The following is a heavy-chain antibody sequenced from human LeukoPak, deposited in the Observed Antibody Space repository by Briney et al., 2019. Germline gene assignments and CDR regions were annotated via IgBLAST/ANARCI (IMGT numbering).Heavy chain of an antibody. J-gene: IGHJ4*02. CDR1: GGSFSGYY. D-gene: IGHD6-19*01. CDR2: INHSGST. CDR3: ARDGDSSGWTRSDY. Sequence: SETLSLTCAVYGGSFSGYYWSWIRQPPGKGLEWIGEINHSGSTNYNPSLKSRVAISADRSKNQFSLKLNSVTAADTAVYYCARDGDSSGWTRSDYWGQGTLVIVSS. V-gene: IGHV4-34*01.